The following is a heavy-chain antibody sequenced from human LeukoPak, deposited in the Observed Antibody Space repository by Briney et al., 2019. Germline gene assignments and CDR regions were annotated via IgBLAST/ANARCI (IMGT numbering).Heavy chain of an antibody. D-gene: IGHD2-21*02. CDR3: AREGSMTARPFVSIDY. V-gene: IGHV4-4*07. CDR2: IHTSGNT. J-gene: IGHJ4*02. Sequence: SETLSPTCTVSGGSITTYYWSWIRQPAGKGLEWMGRIHTSGNTDYNPSLQGRVTMSVDTSKNQFSLKLSSVTAADTAVYYCAREGSMTARPFVSIDYWGQGTLVTVSS. CDR1: GGSITTYY.